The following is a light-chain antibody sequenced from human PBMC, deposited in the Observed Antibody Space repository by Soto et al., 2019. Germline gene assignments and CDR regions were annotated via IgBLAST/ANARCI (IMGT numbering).Light chain of an antibody. Sequence: EIVLTQSPGTLSLSSGERATLSCRASQSISSNYLAWYQQKPGQAPRLLIYGASSRATGIPDRFSGSGSGTDFTLTISRLEPEDFAVYYCQQYGRTFGQGTKVDIK. CDR2: GAS. V-gene: IGKV3-20*01. J-gene: IGKJ1*01. CDR1: QSISSNY. CDR3: QQYGRT.